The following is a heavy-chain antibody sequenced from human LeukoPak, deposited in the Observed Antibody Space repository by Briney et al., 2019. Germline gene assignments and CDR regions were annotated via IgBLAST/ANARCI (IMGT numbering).Heavy chain of an antibody. V-gene: IGHV1-2*02. CDR3: ARVLFNSGYDY. J-gene: IGHJ4*02. Sequence: ASVKVSCKASGYTFTAYSVHWVRQAPGQGLEWMGWINPNSGETRFAQKFQGRVTMTRDTSISTAYMDLGGLRSDDTAVYYCARVLFNSGYDYWGQGSLVTVSS. D-gene: IGHD3-9*01. CDR1: GYTFTAYS. CDR2: INPNSGET.